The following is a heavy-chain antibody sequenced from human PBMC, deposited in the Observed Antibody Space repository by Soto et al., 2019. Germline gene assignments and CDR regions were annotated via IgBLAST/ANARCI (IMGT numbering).Heavy chain of an antibody. J-gene: IGHJ1*01. CDR2: ISSSSSYI. CDR1: GFTFSSYS. CDR3: AKDRLRSGWYPYFQH. Sequence: PGGSLRLSCAASGFTFSSYSMNWVRQAPGKGLEWVSSISSSSSYIYYADSVKGRFTISRDNSKNTLYLQMNSLRAEDTAVYYCAKDRLRSGWYPYFQHWGQGTLVTVSS. D-gene: IGHD6-19*01. V-gene: IGHV3-21*04.